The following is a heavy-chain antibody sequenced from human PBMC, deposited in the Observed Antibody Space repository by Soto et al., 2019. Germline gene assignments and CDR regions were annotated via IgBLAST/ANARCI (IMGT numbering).Heavy chain of an antibody. CDR2: INAGNGNT. CDR3: ARDLGGWPDY. CDR1: GYTFTSYA. J-gene: IGHJ4*02. D-gene: IGHD2-15*01. Sequence: QVQLVQSGAEVKKPGASEKVSCKASGYTFTSYALHWVRQAPGQRLEWMGWINAGNGNTKYSQKFQGRVTITKDTSATTAYMELSSLSSEDTAVYYCARDLGGWPDYWGQGTLVTVSS. V-gene: IGHV1-3*01.